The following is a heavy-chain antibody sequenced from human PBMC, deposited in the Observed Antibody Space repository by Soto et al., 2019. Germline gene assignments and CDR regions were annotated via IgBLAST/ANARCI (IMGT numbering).Heavy chain of an antibody. V-gene: IGHV1-69*13. CDR1: GGSISGYA. D-gene: IGHD6-13*01. CDR3: ARDKHRDIEAATRIGFGP. Sequence: SSVKRYCKXSGGSISGYASGWGRQATGQGLEWMGGIIPIFGTANYAQKFQGRVTITADESTSTAYMELSSLRSEDTAVYYCARDKHRDIEAATRIGFGPWGQGTLGTVSS. CDR2: IIPIFGTA. J-gene: IGHJ5*02.